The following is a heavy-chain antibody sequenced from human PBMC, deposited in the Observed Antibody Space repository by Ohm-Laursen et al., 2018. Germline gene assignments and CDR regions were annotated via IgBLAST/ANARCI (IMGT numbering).Heavy chain of an antibody. D-gene: IGHD3-22*01. Sequence: SLRLSCTASGFTFDGYAMHWVRQAPGKGLEWVSGISWNSVNIGYADSVTGRFTISRDNAKNSLYLQMNSLRAEDTALYYCAKDMDRSGRIVVFDYWGQGTPVTVSS. V-gene: IGHV3-9*01. CDR3: AKDMDRSGRIVVFDY. CDR1: GFTFDGYA. CDR2: ISWNSVNI. J-gene: IGHJ4*02.